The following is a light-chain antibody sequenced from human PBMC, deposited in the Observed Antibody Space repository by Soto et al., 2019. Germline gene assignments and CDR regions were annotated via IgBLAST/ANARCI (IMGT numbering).Light chain of an antibody. J-gene: IGKJ2*01. CDR3: QQSYDTPTT. CDR2: TAS. CDR1: QSVTNY. Sequence: DIPMTQSPSSLSASVGDRVTITCRASQSVTNYLNWYQQKPGKAPKLLIYTASTLQSGVPSRFSGSGSGTDFTLTISNLQREDLATYYCQQSYDTPTTFGQGTKVDIK. V-gene: IGKV1-39*01.